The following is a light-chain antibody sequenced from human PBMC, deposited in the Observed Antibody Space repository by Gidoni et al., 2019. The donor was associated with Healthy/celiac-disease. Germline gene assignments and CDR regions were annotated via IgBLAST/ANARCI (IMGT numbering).Light chain of an antibody. CDR2: EVS. Sequence: DIVMTQTPLSMSVTPGQPASISCKSSQSLLHSDGRTYLYWYLQKPVQPPQLLLYEVSNRFSGVPDRFSCSGSCTDFTLKISRLEADDVVVYYCRQSRQLPRTFGQGTKVEIK. CDR1: QSLLHSDGRTY. CDR3: RQSRQLPRT. V-gene: IGKV2D-29*01. J-gene: IGKJ4*01.